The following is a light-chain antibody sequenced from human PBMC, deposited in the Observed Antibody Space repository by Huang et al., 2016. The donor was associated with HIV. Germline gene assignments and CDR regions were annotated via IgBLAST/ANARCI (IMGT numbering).Light chain of an antibody. J-gene: IGKJ4*01. CDR3: QQLNSYPPRLT. Sequence: IHLTQSPSSLSASVGDRVTITCRASQGISSYLAWYQQKPGKAPKLLIYAASTLQSGGPSRFSGSGSGTEFTLTISSLQPEDFATYYCQQLNSYPPRLTFGGGTKVEIK. V-gene: IGKV1-9*01. CDR1: QGISSY. CDR2: AAS.